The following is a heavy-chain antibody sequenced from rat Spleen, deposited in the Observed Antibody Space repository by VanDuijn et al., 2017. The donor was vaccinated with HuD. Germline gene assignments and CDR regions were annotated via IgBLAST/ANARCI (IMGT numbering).Heavy chain of an antibody. J-gene: IGHJ1*01. CDR3: SRMYTTDWYFDF. D-gene: IGHD1-6*01. V-gene: IGHV5-25*01. Sequence: EVQLVESGGGLVQPGRSLKLSCVASGFTFNNYDMAWVRQAPTEGLEWVASISPSGGSTYYRDSVKGRFTISRDNAKSTLSLQMDSLGSEDTATYYCSRMYTTDWYFDFWGPGTMVTVSS. CDR1: GFTFNNYD. CDR2: ISPSGGST.